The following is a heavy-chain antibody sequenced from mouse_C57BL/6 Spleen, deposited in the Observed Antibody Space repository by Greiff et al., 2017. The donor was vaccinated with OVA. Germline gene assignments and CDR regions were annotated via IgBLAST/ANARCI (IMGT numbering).Heavy chain of an antibody. J-gene: IGHJ2*01. CDR3: ARQGGFTTVVDFDY. CDR1: GFTFSSYG. Sequence: EVMLVESGGDLVKPGGSLKLSCAASGFTFSSYGMSWVRQTPDKRLEWVATISSGGSYTYYPDSVKGRFTISRDNAKNTLYLQMSSLKSEDTAMYYCARQGGFTTVVDFDYWGQGTTLTVSS. V-gene: IGHV5-6*01. D-gene: IGHD1-1*01. CDR2: ISSGGSYT.